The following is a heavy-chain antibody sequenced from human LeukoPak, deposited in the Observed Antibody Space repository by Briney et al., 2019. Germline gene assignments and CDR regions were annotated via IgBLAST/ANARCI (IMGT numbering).Heavy chain of an antibody. CDR3: ARAPYPSCNDASCYPLDY. J-gene: IGHJ4*02. V-gene: IGHV3-23*01. CDR2: ITDNGINT. CDR1: GFTFSHYA. Sequence: GGSLRLSCAASGFTFSHYAMTWVRQGPGERLEWVSSITDNGINTYYIDSVKGRFTMSRDNSKDTLYLQMTSLRADDSALYYCARAPYPSCNDASCYPLDYWGQGTLVTVSS. D-gene: IGHD2-15*01.